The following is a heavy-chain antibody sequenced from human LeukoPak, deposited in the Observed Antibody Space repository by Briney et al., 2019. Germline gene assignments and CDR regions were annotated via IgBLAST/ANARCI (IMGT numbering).Heavy chain of an antibody. J-gene: IGHJ6*04. D-gene: IGHD2-2*01. CDR3: ARGYCSSTSCPQYYYYGMDV. Sequence: SVKVSCKASGGTFSSYAISWARQAPGQGLEWMGGIIPIFGTANYAQKFQGRVTITADESTSTAYMELSSLRSKDTAVYYCARGYCSSTSCPQYYYYGMDVWGKGTTVTVSS. CDR1: GGTFSSYA. CDR2: IIPIFGTA. V-gene: IGHV1-69*13.